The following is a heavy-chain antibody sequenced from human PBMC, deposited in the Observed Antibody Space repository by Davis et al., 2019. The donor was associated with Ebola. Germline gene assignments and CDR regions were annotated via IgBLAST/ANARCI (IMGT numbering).Heavy chain of an antibody. Sequence: SVKVSCKASGYTFTSYGISWVRQAPGQGLEWMGWISAYNGNTNYAQKLQGRVTMTTDTSTSTAYMELRSLRSDDTAVYYCARVVLVPAATIGGDYYYGMDVWGQGTTVTVSS. V-gene: IGHV1-18*01. CDR2: ISAYNGNT. CDR1: GYTFTSYG. CDR3: ARVVLVPAATIGGDYYYGMDV. J-gene: IGHJ6*02. D-gene: IGHD2-2*01.